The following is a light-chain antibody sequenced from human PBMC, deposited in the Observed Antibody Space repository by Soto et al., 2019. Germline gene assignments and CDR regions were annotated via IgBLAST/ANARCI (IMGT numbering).Light chain of an antibody. Sequence: QSVLTQPPSASGTPGQTVTISCSGSSSNIGSNTVNWCQQLPGTAPKLLIFSNNLRPSEVPDRFSGSKSGTSASLAISGLQSEDEADYYCAAWDDSLNGWVFGGGTKVTVL. CDR3: AAWDDSLNGWV. CDR1: SSNIGSNT. V-gene: IGLV1-44*01. J-gene: IGLJ3*02. CDR2: SNN.